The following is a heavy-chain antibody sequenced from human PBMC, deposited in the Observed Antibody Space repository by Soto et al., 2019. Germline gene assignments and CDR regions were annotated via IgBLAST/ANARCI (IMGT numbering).Heavy chain of an antibody. V-gene: IGHV4-39*01. J-gene: IGHJ6*02. CDR2: IYYSGST. D-gene: IGHD1-1*01. CDR1: GGSISSSSYY. CDR3: ARRYGFYYYGMDV. Sequence: SETLSLTCTVSGGSISSSSYYWGWIRQPPGKGLEWIGSIYYSGSTYYNPSLKSRVTISVDTSKNQFSLKLSSVTAADTAVYYCARRYGFYYYGMDVWGQGTTVTVSS.